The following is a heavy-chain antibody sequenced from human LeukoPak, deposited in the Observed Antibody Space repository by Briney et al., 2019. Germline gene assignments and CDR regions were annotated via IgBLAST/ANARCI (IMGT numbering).Heavy chain of an antibody. CDR1: GYTFTGYY. D-gene: IGHD4-17*01. CDR2: INPNSGGT. CDR3: ARDLSYDYGDYGWFDP. J-gene: IGHJ5*02. Sequence: ASVKVSCKASGYTFTGYYMHWVRQAPGQGLEWMGWINPNSGGTNCAQKFQGRVTMTRDTSISTAYMELSRLRSDDTAVYYCARDLSYDYGDYGWFDPWGQGTLVTVSS. V-gene: IGHV1-2*02.